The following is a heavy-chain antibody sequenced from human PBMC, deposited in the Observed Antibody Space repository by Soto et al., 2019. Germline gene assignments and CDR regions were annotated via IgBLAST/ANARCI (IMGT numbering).Heavy chain of an antibody. D-gene: IGHD3-10*01. Sequence: GGSLRLSCAASGFTFSNYAMTWVRQAPGKGLEWVSAISGSGGSTYFADSVKGRFTISRDNSKNTLYLQVNSLRAEDTAVYYCARPGGSGSYRYYYYGLDVWGQGTTVTVSS. V-gene: IGHV3-23*01. CDR2: ISGSGGST. CDR3: ARPGGSGSYRYYYYGLDV. CDR1: GFTFSNYA. J-gene: IGHJ6*02.